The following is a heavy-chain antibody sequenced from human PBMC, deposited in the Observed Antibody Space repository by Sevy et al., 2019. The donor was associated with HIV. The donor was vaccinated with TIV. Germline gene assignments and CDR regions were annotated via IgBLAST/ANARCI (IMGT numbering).Heavy chain of an antibody. CDR3: ARDLISGSYSQSLDY. D-gene: IGHD1-26*01. CDR1: GFNFGSHA. J-gene: IGHJ4*02. Sequence: GGSLTLSCAASGFNFGSHAMHWVRHAPGKGLDWVAVISSDGNSQYSADSVKGRFTISRDNSKNTLYLQMDSLRVEDTAVYYCARDLISGSYSQSLDYWGQGTLVTVSS. V-gene: IGHV3-30*04. CDR2: ISSDGNSQ.